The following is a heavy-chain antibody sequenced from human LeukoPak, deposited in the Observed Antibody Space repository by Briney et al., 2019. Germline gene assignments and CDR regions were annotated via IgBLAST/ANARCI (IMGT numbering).Heavy chain of an antibody. CDR3: AAEGAFCRGDCPNWFDP. D-gene: IGHD2-21*02. Sequence: GGSLRLSCAASGFTFTQFSMHWIRQAPGKGLEWLAVISDDGGNPNYADSVRGRFTVSRDNSKNTLFLQINSLRGDDTAVYYCAAEGAFCRGDCPNWFDPWGQGTLVTVSS. CDR1: GFTFTQFS. J-gene: IGHJ5*02. CDR2: ISDDGGNP. V-gene: IGHV3-30-3*01.